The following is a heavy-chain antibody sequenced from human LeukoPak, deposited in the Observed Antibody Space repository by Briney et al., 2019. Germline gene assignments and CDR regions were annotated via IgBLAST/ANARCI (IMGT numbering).Heavy chain of an antibody. CDR3: ARVGIVVVPANYGMDV. J-gene: IGHJ6*02. V-gene: IGHV3-33*01. Sequence: GGSLRLSCAASGFTFSSYGMHWVRQAPGKGLEWVAVIWYDGSNKYYADSVKGRFTISRDNSKNTLYLQMNSLRAEDTAVYYCARVGIVVVPANYGMDVWGQGTTVTVSS. CDR2: IWYDGSNK. CDR1: GFTFSSYG. D-gene: IGHD2-2*01.